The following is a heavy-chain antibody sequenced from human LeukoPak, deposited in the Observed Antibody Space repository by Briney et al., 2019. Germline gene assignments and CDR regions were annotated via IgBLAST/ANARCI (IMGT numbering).Heavy chain of an antibody. CDR3: AREFSYGSGSYSTGVWFGP. CDR1: GYTFTGYY. J-gene: IGHJ5*02. CDR2: INPNSGGT. V-gene: IGHV1-2*02. D-gene: IGHD3-10*01. Sequence: GASVKVSCKASGYTFTGYYMHWVRQAPGQGLEGMGWINPNSGGTNYAQKFQGRVTMTRDTSISTAYMELSRLRSDDTAVYYCAREFSYGSGSYSTGVWFGPWGQGTLVTVSS.